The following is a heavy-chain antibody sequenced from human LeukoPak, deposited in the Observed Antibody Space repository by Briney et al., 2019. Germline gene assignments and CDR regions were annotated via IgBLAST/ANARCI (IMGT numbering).Heavy chain of an antibody. J-gene: IGHJ4*02. CDR2: IVVGSGNT. Sequence: SVKVSCKASGFTFTSSAVQWVRQARGQHLEWIGWIVVGSGNTNYAQKFQERVTITRDMSTSTAYMELSSLRSEDTAVYYCAVLSSGWPFDYWGQGTLVTVSS. CDR3: AVLSSGWPFDY. D-gene: IGHD6-19*01. V-gene: IGHV1-58*01. CDR1: GFTFTSSA.